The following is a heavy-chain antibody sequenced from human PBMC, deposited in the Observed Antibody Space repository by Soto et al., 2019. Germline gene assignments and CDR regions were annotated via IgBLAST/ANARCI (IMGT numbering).Heavy chain of an antibody. CDR1: WGNICSYW. CDR3: ARDMDYWDAFDI. D-gene: IGHD2-8*02. J-gene: IGHJ3*02. CDR2: IKQDGSEK. Sequence: RHCSTAFWGNICSYWMTPFLQDPGKGLEWVANIKQDGSEKYYVDSVKGRFTISRDNAKNSLYLQMNSLRAEDTAVYYCARDMDYWDAFDIWGKGTMVTVS. V-gene: IGHV3-7*01.